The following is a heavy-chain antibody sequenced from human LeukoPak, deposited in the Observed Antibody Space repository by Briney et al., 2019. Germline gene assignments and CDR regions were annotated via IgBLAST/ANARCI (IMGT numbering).Heavy chain of an antibody. CDR1: GYTFTSYH. D-gene: IGHD6-13*01. J-gene: IGHJ4*02. V-gene: IGHV1-18*01. CDR3: AREQQLIRGDY. CDR2: ISGYNGNT. Sequence: GASVKVSCKASGYTFTSYHITWVRQAPGQGLEWMGWISGYNGNTNYAQKFQGRVTMTTDTSTSTAYMELRSLRSDDTAVYYCAREQQLIRGDYWGQGTLVTVSS.